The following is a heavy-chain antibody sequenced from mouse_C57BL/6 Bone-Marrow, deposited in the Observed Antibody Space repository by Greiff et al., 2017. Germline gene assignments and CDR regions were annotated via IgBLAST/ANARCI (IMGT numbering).Heavy chain of an antibody. V-gene: IGHV1-64*01. D-gene: IGHD2-1*01. Sequence: QVQLQQPGAELVKPGASVKLSCKASGYTFTSYWMHWVKQRPGQGLEWIGMIHPNSGSTNYNETFKSQATLTVDKSSSTAYMQLSSRTSEYSAVYDCARRYYGNYLRFAYWGQGTLVTVSA. CDR1: GYTFTSYW. CDR2: IHPNSGST. J-gene: IGHJ3*01. CDR3: ARRYYGNYLRFAY.